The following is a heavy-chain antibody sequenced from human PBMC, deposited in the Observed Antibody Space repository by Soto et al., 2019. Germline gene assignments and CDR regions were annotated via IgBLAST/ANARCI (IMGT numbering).Heavy chain of an antibody. CDR3: ARASIAPFVEWPSRENFDY. Sequence: EVQLVESGGGLVQPGGSLRLSCAASGFTFSSYWMHWVRQAPGKGLVWVSRINSDGSSTSYADSVKGRFTISRDNAKNTLYLQMNSLRAEDTAVYYCARASIAPFVEWPSRENFDYWGQGTLVTVSS. CDR2: INSDGSST. J-gene: IGHJ4*02. CDR1: GFTFSSYW. D-gene: IGHD3-3*01. V-gene: IGHV3-74*01.